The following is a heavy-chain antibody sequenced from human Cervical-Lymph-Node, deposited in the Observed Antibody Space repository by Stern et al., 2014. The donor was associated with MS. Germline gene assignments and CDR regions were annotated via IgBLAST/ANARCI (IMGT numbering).Heavy chain of an antibody. J-gene: IGHJ4*02. CDR3: ARFVDYPMGRVFDV. Sequence: QVQLVQSGSEWKKPGASVKVPCKASGYTFSGYSLNWVRQAPGQGLEWMGWINTNSGNPTYAQGFTGRFVFSLDTSVSTAYLQISSLKTEDTGIYFCARFVDYPMGRVFDVWGQGTQVTVSS. CDR2: INTNSGNP. D-gene: IGHD3-10*01. CDR1: GYTFSGYS. V-gene: IGHV7-4-1*02.